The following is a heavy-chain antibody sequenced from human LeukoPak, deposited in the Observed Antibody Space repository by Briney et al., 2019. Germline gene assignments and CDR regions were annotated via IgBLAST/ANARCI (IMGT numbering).Heavy chain of an antibody. D-gene: IGHD2-15*01. CDR1: GGXITNFY. V-gene: IGHV4-59*01. Sequence: SETLSLTCTGSGGXITNFYGGWIRQSPGKGLELIGYIYYSGTTNYSPSLKSRVSISVDTSKKQFSLKLSSVTAADTAVYYCARSPGGGFDIWGQGTMVTVSS. CDR2: IYYSGTT. CDR3: ARSPGGGFDI. J-gene: IGHJ3*02.